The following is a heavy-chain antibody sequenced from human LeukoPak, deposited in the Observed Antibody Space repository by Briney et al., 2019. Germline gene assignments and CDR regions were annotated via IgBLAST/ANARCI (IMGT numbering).Heavy chain of an antibody. CDR1: GGSISSGGYY. V-gene: IGHV4-31*03. CDR3: ARDRFTAEWAHNDALDI. CDR2: IYYSGST. Sequence: TSETLSLTCTVSGGSISSGGYYWSWIRQHPGKGLEWIGHIYYSGSTNYNPSLKSRVSISVDTSKRQFSLKVSSVTAADTAVYYCARDRFTAEWAHNDALDIWGQGTMVTVSS. D-gene: IGHD3-3*01. J-gene: IGHJ3*02.